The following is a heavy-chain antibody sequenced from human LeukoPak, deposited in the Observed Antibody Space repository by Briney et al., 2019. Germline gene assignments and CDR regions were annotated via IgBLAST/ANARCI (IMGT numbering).Heavy chain of an antibody. CDR3: ARGDPRIMVRGVPLGAYFDY. J-gene: IGHJ4*02. CDR1: GYTFTGYY. D-gene: IGHD3-10*01. Sequence: GASVKVSCKASGYTFTGYYMHWVRQAPGQGLEWMGWINPNSGGTNYAKKFQGRVTMTRDTSISTAYMELSRLRSDDTAVYYCARGDPRIMVRGVPLGAYFDYWGQGTLVTVSS. CDR2: INPNSGGT. V-gene: IGHV1-2*02.